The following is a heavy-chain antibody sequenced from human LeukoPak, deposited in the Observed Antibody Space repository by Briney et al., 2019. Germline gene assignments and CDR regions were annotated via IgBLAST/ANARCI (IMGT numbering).Heavy chain of an antibody. D-gene: IGHD3-10*01. V-gene: IGHV3-53*01. Sequence: PSETLSLTCAVYGGSFSGYYWSWIRQPPGKGLEWVSTIYDDNTYYADSVKGRFAISTDNSKNTLYLQMNSLRVEDTAVYFCAARKVRGVWFYLDYWGQGTLVTVSS. CDR2: IYDDNT. CDR1: GGSFSGYY. J-gene: IGHJ4*02. CDR3: AARKVRGVWFYLDY.